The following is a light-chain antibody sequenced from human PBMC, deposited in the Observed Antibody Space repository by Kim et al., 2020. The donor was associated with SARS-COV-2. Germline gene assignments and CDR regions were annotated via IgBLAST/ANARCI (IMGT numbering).Light chain of an antibody. J-gene: IGLJ2*01. CDR1: SSDVGGYNF. V-gene: IGLV2-14*03. CDR2: DVS. Sequence: QSYTISCTGTSSDVGGYNFVSWYQQHPGKAPKLMIYDVSNRPSGVSNRFSGSKSGNTASLTISGLQAEDEADYYCGSYTSTSTLVVFGGGTQLTVL. CDR3: GSYTSTSTLVV.